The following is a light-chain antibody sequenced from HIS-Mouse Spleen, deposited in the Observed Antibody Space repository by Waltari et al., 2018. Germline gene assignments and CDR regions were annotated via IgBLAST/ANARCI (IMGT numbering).Light chain of an antibody. CDR1: SSDVGGYNY. Sequence: QSALTQPASVSGSPGQSITISCTGTSSDVGGYNYVSWYQQHPGKAPKLMFYEVSNRTSGVSSRFSGSKSGNTASLTISGLQAEDEADYYCSSYTSSSTLVFGTGTKVTVL. CDR2: EVS. J-gene: IGLJ1*01. V-gene: IGLV2-14*01. CDR3: SSYTSSSTLV.